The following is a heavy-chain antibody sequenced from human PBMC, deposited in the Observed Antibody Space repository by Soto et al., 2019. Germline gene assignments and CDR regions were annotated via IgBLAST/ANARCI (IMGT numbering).Heavy chain of an antibody. CDR2: ISSNGGST. CDR3: VKDQLRWLHHTPGN. CDR1: GFTFRSYA. D-gene: IGHD5-12*01. J-gene: IGHJ4*02. Sequence: GGSLRLACSASGFTFRSYAIHWVRQAPGKGLEYVSAISSNGGSTYYADSVKGRFTISRDNSKNTLYLQMSSLGAEDTAVYYCVKDQLRWLHHTPGNWGQGTLVTVSS. V-gene: IGHV3-64D*06.